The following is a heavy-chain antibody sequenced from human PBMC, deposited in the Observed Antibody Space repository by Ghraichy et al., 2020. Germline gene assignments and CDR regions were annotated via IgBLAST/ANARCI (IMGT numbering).Heavy chain of an antibody. J-gene: IGHJ4*02. D-gene: IGHD3-22*01. Sequence: GGSLRLSCAASGFTFSNYVIHWVRQAPGKGLEWVAVVSYEGNPHFYADSVKGRFTVSRDNSRNTLYLQMNSLRTEDTAVYYCARVPIEMVVGAGLDHWGQGALVTVSS. CDR2: VSYEGNPH. CDR3: ARVPIEMVVGAGLDH. V-gene: IGHV3-30*14. CDR1: GFTFSNYV.